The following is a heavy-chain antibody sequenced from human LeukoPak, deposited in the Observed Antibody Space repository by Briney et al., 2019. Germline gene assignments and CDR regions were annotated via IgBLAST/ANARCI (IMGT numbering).Heavy chain of an antibody. CDR3: ARRVGSGWHSESSMDV. V-gene: IGHV5-51*01. J-gene: IGHJ6*02. D-gene: IGHD6-19*01. CDR1: GYTFTNYW. Sequence: GESLKISCKGSGYTFTNYWIGWVRQMPGKGLEWVGVIYPGDSDTRYSPSFQGQVTISVDKSISTAYLQWSSLKASDTAMYYCARRVGSGWHSESSMDVWGQGTTAIVSS. CDR2: IYPGDSDT.